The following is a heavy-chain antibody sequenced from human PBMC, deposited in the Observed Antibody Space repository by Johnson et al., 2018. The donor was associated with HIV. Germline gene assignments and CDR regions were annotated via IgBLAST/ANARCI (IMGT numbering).Heavy chain of an antibody. CDR1: GFSFSSYA. CDR2: MSFDGSNK. J-gene: IGHJ3*02. CDR3: ATEARGVHGTLRFLEWSDGFDI. Sequence: QVQLVESGGGLVKPGGSLRLSCAASGFSFSSYAMHWVCQAPGKGLEWVALMSFDGSNKYYADSVKGRFTISRDNSKNTLYLQMNSLRTEDTAVYYCATEARGVHGTLRFLEWSDGFDIWGQGTMVTVSS. D-gene: IGHD3-3*01. V-gene: IGHV3-30*04.